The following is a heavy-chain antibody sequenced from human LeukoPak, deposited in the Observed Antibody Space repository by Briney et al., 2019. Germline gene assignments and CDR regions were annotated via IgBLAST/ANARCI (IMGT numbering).Heavy chain of an antibody. CDR2: IKEDGGDQ. CDR1: GFSFSGYR. D-gene: IGHD4-11*01. J-gene: IGHJ4*02. V-gene: IGHV3-7*01. CDR3: ARYPPSTVSFDY. Sequence: GGSLRLSCEASGFSFSGYRMTWVRQAPGKGLEWVANIKEDGGDQHYVDSVKGRFTISRDNAKNSLYLQMNSPRAEDTAVYYCARYPPSTVSFDYWGQGTLVTVSS.